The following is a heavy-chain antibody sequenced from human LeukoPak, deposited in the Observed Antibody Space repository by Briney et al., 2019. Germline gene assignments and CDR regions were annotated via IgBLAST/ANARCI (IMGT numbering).Heavy chain of an antibody. CDR3: ATDLG. V-gene: IGHV3-74*01. D-gene: IGHD4-17*01. CDR1: GFTFTSYW. Sequence: GGSLRLSCAASGFTFTSYWMHWVRPPPGKGLVWVSRVEHDGSRTAYADSVTGRFTISRDNARNMVYLRMNSLRAEDTAVYYCATDLGWGQGTLVTVSS. J-gene: IGHJ4*02. CDR2: VEHDGSRT.